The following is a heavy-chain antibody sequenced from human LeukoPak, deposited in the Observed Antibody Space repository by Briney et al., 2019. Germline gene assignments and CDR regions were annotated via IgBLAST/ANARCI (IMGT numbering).Heavy chain of an antibody. CDR1: GYSISSGYF. D-gene: IGHD6-19*01. CDR3: ARDGQWLVPEGFDY. J-gene: IGHJ4*02. Sequence: SETLSLTCTVSGYSISSGYFWGWTRQPPGKGLEWIGTIYNSGSTYYNASLESRVTISVDTSKNQFSLKLSSVTAADTAVYYCARDGQWLVPEGFDYWGQGTLVTVSS. V-gene: IGHV4-38-2*02. CDR2: IYNSGST.